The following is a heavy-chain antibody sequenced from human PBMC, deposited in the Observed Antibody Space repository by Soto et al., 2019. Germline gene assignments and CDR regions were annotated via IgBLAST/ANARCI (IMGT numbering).Heavy chain of an antibody. D-gene: IGHD6-19*01. Sequence: QVQLVQSGAEVKKPGASVKVSCKASGYTFTSYGISWVRQAPGQGLEWMGWISAYNGNTNYAQKLQGRVTMTTDTYTSTAYMELRSRRSDDTAVYCCARGGIASSGDPGPYYYCGMDVWGQGTTVTVSS. CDR2: ISAYNGNT. J-gene: IGHJ6*02. CDR1: GYTFTSYG. V-gene: IGHV1-18*01. CDR3: ARGGIASSGDPGPYYYCGMDV.